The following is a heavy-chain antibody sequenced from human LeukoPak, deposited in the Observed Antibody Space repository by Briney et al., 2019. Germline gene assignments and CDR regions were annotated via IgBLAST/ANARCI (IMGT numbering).Heavy chain of an antibody. CDR3: ARGGLRTEYYFDY. CDR2: IYHSGST. CDR1: GGFISSGGYS. Sequence: PSQTLSLTCAVSGGFISSGGYSWSWIRQPPGKGLEWIGYIYHSGSTYYNPSLKSRVTLSVDRSKNQFSLKLSSVTAADTAVYYCARGGLRTEYYFDYWGQGTLVTVSS. V-gene: IGHV4-30-2*01. D-gene: IGHD3-16*01. J-gene: IGHJ4*02.